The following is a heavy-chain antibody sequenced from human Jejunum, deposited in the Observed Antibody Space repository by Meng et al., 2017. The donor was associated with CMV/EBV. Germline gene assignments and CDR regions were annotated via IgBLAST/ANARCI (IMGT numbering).Heavy chain of an antibody. Sequence: RTSAMSCVRQAPGKGLDCVSSISAGGGTYDADSVKGLFTISRDNSKNTLYLQMNSLRAEDTAVYYCAKDSDSSSWYGDHYYGMDVWGQGTTVTVSS. CDR3: AKDSDSSSWYGDHYYGMDV. CDR1: RTSA. J-gene: IGHJ6*02. CDR2: ISAGGGT. V-gene: IGHV3-23*01. D-gene: IGHD6-13*01.